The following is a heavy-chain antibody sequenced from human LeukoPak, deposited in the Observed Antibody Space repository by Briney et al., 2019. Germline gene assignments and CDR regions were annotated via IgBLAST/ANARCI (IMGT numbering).Heavy chain of an antibody. CDR1: GGTFSSYA. J-gene: IGHJ3*02. D-gene: IGHD1-14*01. V-gene: IGHV1-69*05. CDR2: IIPIFGTA. CDR3: ARSRGIASAFDI. Sequence: ASVKVSCKASGGTFSSYAISWVRQAPGQGLEWMGGIIPIFGTANYAQKFQGRVTITTDESTSTAYMELSSLRSEDTAVYYCARSRGIASAFDIWGQGTMVTVSS.